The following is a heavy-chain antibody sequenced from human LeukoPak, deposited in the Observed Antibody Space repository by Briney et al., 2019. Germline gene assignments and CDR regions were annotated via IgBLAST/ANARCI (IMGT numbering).Heavy chain of an antibody. Sequence: QPGGSLRLSCAASGFTLSSYGMHWVRQAPGKGLEWVAFIRYDGSNKYYADSVKGRFTISRDNSKNTLYLQMNSLRAEDTAVYYCAKFLGGYGSGRIDYWGQGTLVTVSS. CDR1: GFTLSSYG. CDR2: IRYDGSNK. J-gene: IGHJ4*02. D-gene: IGHD3-10*01. V-gene: IGHV3-30*02. CDR3: AKFLGGYGSGRIDY.